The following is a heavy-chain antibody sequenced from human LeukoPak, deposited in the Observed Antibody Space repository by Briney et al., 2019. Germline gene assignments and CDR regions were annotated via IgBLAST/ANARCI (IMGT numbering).Heavy chain of an antibody. CDR2: INPNSGGT. D-gene: IGHD5-24*01. J-gene: IGHJ4*02. Sequence: ASVKVSCKASGYTFTGYYMHWVRQAPGQGLEWMGWINPNSGGTNYAQKFQGRFTMTRDTSISTAYMELSRLRSDDTAVYYCARDSDGYNPYYFDYWGQGTLVTVSS. CDR3: ARDSDGYNPYYFDY. CDR1: GYTFTGYY. V-gene: IGHV1-2*02.